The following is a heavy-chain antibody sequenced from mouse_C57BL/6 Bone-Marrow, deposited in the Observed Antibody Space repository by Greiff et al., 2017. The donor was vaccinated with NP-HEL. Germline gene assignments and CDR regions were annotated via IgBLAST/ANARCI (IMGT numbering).Heavy chain of an antibody. J-gene: IGHJ4*01. V-gene: IGHV1-64*01. Sequence: QVQLKQPGAELVKPGASVKLSCKASGYTFTSYWMHWVKQRPGQGLEWIGMIHPNSGSTNYTEKFKSKATLTVDKSSSTAYMQLSSLTSEDSAVYYCARRYYSNYEYYAMDYWGQGTSVTVSS. CDR2: IHPNSGST. D-gene: IGHD2-5*01. CDR3: ARRYYSNYEYYAMDY. CDR1: GYTFTSYW.